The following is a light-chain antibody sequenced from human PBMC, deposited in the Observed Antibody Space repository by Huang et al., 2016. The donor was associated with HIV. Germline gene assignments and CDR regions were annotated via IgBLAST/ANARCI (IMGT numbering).Light chain of an antibody. V-gene: IGKV4-1*01. CDR1: QSVLASSHKKNY. CDR2: WAS. CDR3: QQYYSTPA. J-gene: IGKJ1*01. Sequence: DIVMTQSPDSLPVSLGERATINCKSSQSVLASSHKKNYLAWYQQKPGQPPKLLLYWASVRESGVPDRFRGSGSGTEFTLTINNLQAEDVAVYYCQQYYSTPAFGQGTNVDI.